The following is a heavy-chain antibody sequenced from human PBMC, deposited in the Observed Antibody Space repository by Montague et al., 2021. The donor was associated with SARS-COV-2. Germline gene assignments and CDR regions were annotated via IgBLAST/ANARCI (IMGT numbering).Heavy chain of an antibody. D-gene: IGHD3-9*01. Sequence: SETLFLTCTVSGASISLNSHSWGWLRQPPGRGLEWITTVHNTGNSYHNSSLQSRVTISRDTSQRQVSLRLNSMTTADTAVYYCARLPTGFPNWFDTWGQGILVTVSS. CDR3: ARLPTGFPNWFDT. V-gene: IGHV4-39*01. J-gene: IGHJ5*02. CDR1: GASISLNSHS. CDR2: VHNTGNS.